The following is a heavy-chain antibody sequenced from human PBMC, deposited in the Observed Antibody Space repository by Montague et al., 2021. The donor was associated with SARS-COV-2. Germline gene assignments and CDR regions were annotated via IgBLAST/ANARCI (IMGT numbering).Heavy chain of an antibody. CDR2: IDWDDDE. Sequence: PALVKPTQTLTLTCTFSGFSLSTSGMCVSWIRQPPGKALEWLARIDWDDDEYYSTSLKTRLTISKDTSKNQVVLTMTNMDPVDTATYYCARIRYDILTGYQTLFDYWGQGTLVTVSS. V-gene: IGHV2-70*11. J-gene: IGHJ4*02. CDR1: GFSLSTSGMC. D-gene: IGHD3-9*01. CDR3: ARIRYDILTGYQTLFDY.